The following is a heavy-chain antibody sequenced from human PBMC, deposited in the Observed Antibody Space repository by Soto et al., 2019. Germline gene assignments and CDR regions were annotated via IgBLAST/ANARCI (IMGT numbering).Heavy chain of an antibody. Sequence: QVQLGESGGVVVQPGKSLRLSFAASGFTFSSYGIHWVRQAPGKGLEWVAVVPYDGRNKYYGDSVKGRFTISRDNSENTLFLQMNSQRAEDTAVYYCAKDVGFCTNGVCTQFQHWGPGNLVLLSS. CDR2: VPYDGRNK. V-gene: IGHV3-30*18. CDR1: GFTFSSYG. CDR3: AKDVGFCTNGVCTQFQH. D-gene: IGHD2-8*01. J-gene: IGHJ1*01.